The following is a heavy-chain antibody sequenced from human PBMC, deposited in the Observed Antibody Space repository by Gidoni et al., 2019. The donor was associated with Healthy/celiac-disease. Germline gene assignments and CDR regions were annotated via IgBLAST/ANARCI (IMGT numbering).Heavy chain of an antibody. D-gene: IGHD3-16*01. Sequence: QVQLVQSGAEVKKPGSSVKVSCKASGGTFSSYTTSWVRQAPGQELEWMGRILPILGIANYAQKFQGRVTITADKSTSTAYMELSSLGSEDTAVYYCARGFVGDGYLTDAFDIWGQGTMVTVSS. J-gene: IGHJ3*02. CDR1: GGTFSSYT. V-gene: IGHV1-69*02. CDR3: ARGFVGDGYLTDAFDI. CDR2: ILPILGIA.